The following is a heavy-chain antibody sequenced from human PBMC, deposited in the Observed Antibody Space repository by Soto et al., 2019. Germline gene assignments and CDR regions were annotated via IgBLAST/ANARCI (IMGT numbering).Heavy chain of an antibody. V-gene: IGHV3-30-3*01. CDR1: GFTFSSYA. Sequence: PGGSLRLSCAASGFTFSSYAMHWVRQAPGKGLEWVAVISYDGSNKYYADSVKGRFTISRDNSKNTLYLQMNSLRAEDTAVYYCASLSSLGGPKNFDYWGQGTLVTVSS. CDR3: ASLSSLGGPKNFDY. J-gene: IGHJ4*02. CDR2: ISYDGSNK.